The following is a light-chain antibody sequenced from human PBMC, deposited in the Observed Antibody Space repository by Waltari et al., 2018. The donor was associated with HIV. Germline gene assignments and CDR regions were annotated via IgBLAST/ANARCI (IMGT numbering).Light chain of an antibody. CDR3: CSYAGSYVYV. Sequence: QSALTQHRSVSGSPGESVTISCTATSTAVGGYNSPSWYQHHPGKAPKLMIYDVYKRPSVVPDRFSGSESGNTASLTISGLQAEDEADYYCCSYAGSYVYVFGTGTKVTVI. J-gene: IGLJ1*01. CDR2: DVY. CDR1: STAVGGYNS. V-gene: IGLV2-11*01.